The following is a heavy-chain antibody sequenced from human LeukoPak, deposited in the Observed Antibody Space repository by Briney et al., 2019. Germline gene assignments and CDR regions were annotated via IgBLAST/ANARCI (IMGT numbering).Heavy chain of an antibody. CDR3: ARGRRYCSSTSCYLDAFDI. Sequence: GSLRLSCAASGFTFSSYEMNWVRQAPGKGLEWVSYISSSGSTIYYADSVKGRFTISRDNAKNSLYLQMNSLRAEDTAVYYCARGRRYCSSTSCYLDAFDIWGQGTMVTVSS. J-gene: IGHJ3*02. CDR2: ISSSGSTI. D-gene: IGHD2-2*01. V-gene: IGHV3-48*03. CDR1: GFTFSSYE.